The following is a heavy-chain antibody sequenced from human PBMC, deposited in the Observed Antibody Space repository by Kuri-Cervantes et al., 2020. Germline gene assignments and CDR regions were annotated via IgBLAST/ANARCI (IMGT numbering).Heavy chain of an antibody. Sequence: LSLTCAASGFTVSSNYMSWVRQAPGKGLEWVSVIYSGGSTYYADSVKGRFTISSHNSKNTLYLQMNSLRAEDTAVYYCARVLSRAAADYYYYYMDVWGKGTTVTVSS. CDR3: ARVLSRAAADYYYYYMDV. CDR2: IYSGGST. J-gene: IGHJ6*03. V-gene: IGHV3-53*04. D-gene: IGHD6-13*01. CDR1: GFTVSSNY.